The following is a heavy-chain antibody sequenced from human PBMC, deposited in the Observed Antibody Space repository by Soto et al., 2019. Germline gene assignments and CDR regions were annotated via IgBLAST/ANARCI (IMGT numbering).Heavy chain of an antibody. J-gene: IGHJ6*03. CDR1: GFTFSSYG. Sequence: QVQLVESGGGVVQPGRSLRLSCAASGFTFSSYGMHWVGQAPAKGLEWVAVIWYDGSNKYYADSVKGRFTISRDNSKKTTYLQTNSLRAEETAVYYCARDDSFRKYYYYYTDVWGKGTTVTVSS. D-gene: IGHD4-4*01. V-gene: IGHV3-33*01. CDR3: ARDDSFRKYYYYYTDV. CDR2: IWYDGSNK.